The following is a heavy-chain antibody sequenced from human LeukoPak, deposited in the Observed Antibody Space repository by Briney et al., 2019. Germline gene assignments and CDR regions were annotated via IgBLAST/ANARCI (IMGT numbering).Heavy chain of an antibody. CDR3: ARDWYDNSDAFDI. CDR1: GFTFSSYA. J-gene: IGHJ3*02. CDR2: ISNNGGNK. V-gene: IGHV3-30*04. D-gene: IGHD3-9*01. Sequence: GGSLRLSCAASGFTFSSYAMHWVRQAPGKGLGWVVVISNNGGNKYYEDSVKGRFTISRDNAKNSLYLQMNSLRAEDTAVYYCARDWYDNSDAFDIWGQGTMVTVSS.